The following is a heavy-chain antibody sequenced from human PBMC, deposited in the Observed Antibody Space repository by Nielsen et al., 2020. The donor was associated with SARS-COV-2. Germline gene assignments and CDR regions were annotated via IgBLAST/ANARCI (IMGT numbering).Heavy chain of an antibody. CDR1: GYTSTSYY. V-gene: IGHV1-3*01. Sequence: ASVKVSCKASGYTSTSYYVHWVRQAPGQSLEWMGWINAGNGNTKYSQKFQGRVTMTRDTSANTAYMELSSLSSEDTAVYYCARITPSSGWDYWGQGTLVTVSS. CDR2: INAGNGNT. CDR3: ARITPSSGWDY. D-gene: IGHD6-19*01. J-gene: IGHJ4*02.